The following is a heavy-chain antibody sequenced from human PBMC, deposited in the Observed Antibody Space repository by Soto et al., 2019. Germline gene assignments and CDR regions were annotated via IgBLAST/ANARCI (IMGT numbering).Heavy chain of an antibody. CDR1: WDSIISICH. D-gene: IGHD1-20*01. Sequence: PSETVSLTCTVSWDSIISICHWAWIRHPPWRSLEWIASIFHTGSSYYTPSLKSRVTISVDTSKNQFSLRLSSVTDADTAVYYCARHDRQTAGINGKGGYYYGMDFWAQGTTVTVSS. CDR3: ARHDRQTAGINGKGGYYYGMDF. J-gene: IGHJ6*01. V-gene: IGHV4-38-2*02. CDR2: IFHTGSS.